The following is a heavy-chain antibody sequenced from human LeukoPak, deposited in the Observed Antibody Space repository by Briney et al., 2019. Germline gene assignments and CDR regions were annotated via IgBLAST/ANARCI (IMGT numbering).Heavy chain of an antibody. CDR3: ARGGYCTNGVCYPPLYNWFDP. Sequence: SSETLSLTCAVYGGSFSGYYWSWIRQPPGKGLEWIGEINHSGSTNYNPSLKSRVTISVDTSKNQFSLKLSSVTVADTAVYYCARGGYCTNGVCYPPLYNWFDPWGQGTLVTVSS. D-gene: IGHD2-8*01. V-gene: IGHV4-34*01. CDR2: INHSGST. CDR1: GGSFSGYY. J-gene: IGHJ5*02.